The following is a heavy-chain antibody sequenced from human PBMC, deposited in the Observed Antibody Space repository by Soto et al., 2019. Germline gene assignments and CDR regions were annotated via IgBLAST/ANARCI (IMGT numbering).Heavy chain of an antibody. J-gene: IGHJ5*02. V-gene: IGHV4-61*01. CDR1: GDSVTSATYY. CDR2: IYYTGKT. D-gene: IGHD6-19*01. Sequence: SETLSLTCTVSGDSVTSATYYWSWISQPPGRGPERMGYIYYTGKTKSNPSLETRINMSVDTSKNQFFLTLTSFSASDTAVYFCATQRVAVAGLGLSWGQGTLVAVAS. CDR3: ATQRVAVAGLGLS.